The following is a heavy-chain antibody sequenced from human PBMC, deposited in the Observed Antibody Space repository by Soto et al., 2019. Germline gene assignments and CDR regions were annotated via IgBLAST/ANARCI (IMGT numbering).Heavy chain of an antibody. Sequence: SETLSLTCAIYGGSFSGYYWSWIRQSPGKGLEWIGEINHSGGTYYNPSLKSRVTISTDTSKNQLSLKLSSVTAADTAVYYCARDGYYYGSFDYWGQGTLVTVSS. CDR2: INHSGGT. CDR1: GGSFSGYY. V-gene: IGHV4-34*01. D-gene: IGHD5-18*01. CDR3: ARDGYYYGSFDY. J-gene: IGHJ4*02.